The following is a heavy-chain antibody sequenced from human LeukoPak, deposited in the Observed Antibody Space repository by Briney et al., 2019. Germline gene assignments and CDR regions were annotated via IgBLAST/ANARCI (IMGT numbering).Heavy chain of an antibody. CDR1: GFTFSSYA. CDR2: ISGSGGST. CDR3: GKCLNERELSYFDY. Sequence: QPGGSLRLSCAASGFTFSSYAMSWVRQAPGKGLEWVSVISGSGGSTSYADSVKGRFTISRDNSKNTLYLQMDSLRAEDTAVYYCGKCLNERELSYFDYWGQGTLVTVAS. D-gene: IGHD1-7*01. J-gene: IGHJ4*02. V-gene: IGHV3-23*01.